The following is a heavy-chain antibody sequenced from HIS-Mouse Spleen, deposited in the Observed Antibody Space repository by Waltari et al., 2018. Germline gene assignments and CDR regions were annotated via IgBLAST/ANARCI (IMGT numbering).Heavy chain of an antibody. CDR2: ISYDGSNK. V-gene: IGHV3-30-3*01. CDR3: ARDPNSWQQLVRPYFDY. J-gene: IGHJ4*02. D-gene: IGHD6-13*01. CDR1: GFTFSSYA. Sequence: QVQLVESGGGVVQPGRSLRLSCAASGFTFSSYAMHWVRQAPGKGLGWVAVISYDGSNKYYADSVKGRFTISRDNSKITLYLQMNSLRAEDTAVYYCARDPNSWQQLVRPYFDYWGQGTLVTVSS.